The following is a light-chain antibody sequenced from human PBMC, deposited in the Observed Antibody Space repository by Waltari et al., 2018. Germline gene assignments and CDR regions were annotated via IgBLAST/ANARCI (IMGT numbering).Light chain of an antibody. CDR1: QSVNSN. CDR2: CSS. CDR3: QQYKNWPQWT. J-gene: IGKJ1*01. Sequence: EMVMTQSPATLSVSPGERATLSCRASQSVNSNLAWYQQKPGQAPRLLIPCSSTRATGVPARFSGSGSGTEFTLTISSLQSEDFAVYYCQQYKNWPQWTFGQGTKVDSK. V-gene: IGKV3-15*01.